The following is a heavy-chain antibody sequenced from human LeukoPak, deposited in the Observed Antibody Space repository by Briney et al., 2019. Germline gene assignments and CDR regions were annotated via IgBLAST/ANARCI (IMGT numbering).Heavy chain of an antibody. V-gene: IGHV5-10-1*01. J-gene: IGHJ1*01. CDR3: ARHGGGVLRYFDWYPPQH. D-gene: IGHD3-9*01. CDR1: GYSFTSYW. CDR2: IDPSDSYT. Sequence: KRGESLKISCKGSGYSFTSYWISWVRQMPGKGLEWMGRIDPSDSYTNYSPSFQGHVTISADKSISTAYLQWSSLKASDTAMYYCARHGGGVLRYFDWYPPQHWGQGTLVTVSS.